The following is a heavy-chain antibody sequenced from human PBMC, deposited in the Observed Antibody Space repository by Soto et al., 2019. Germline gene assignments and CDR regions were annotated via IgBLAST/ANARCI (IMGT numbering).Heavy chain of an antibody. CDR3: ARDTESYYYDSSGYYLAYYYYGLDV. J-gene: IGHJ6*02. CDR2: IYYSGST. CDR1: GGSISSSGYY. D-gene: IGHD3-22*01. Sequence: PSETLSLTCPVSGGSISSSGYYWGWIRQPPGKGLEWIGSIYYSGSTYYNPSLKSRVTISVDTSKNQFSLKLSSVTAADTAVYYCARDTESYYYDSSGYYLAYYYYGLDVWGQGTTVTVSS. V-gene: IGHV4-39*02.